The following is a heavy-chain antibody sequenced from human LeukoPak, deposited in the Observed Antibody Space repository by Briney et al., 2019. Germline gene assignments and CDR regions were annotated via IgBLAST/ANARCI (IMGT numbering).Heavy chain of an antibody. CDR1: GFTFSSYT. D-gene: IGHD7-27*01. Sequence: GGSLRLSCAASGFTFSSYTMNWVRQSSGKGLEWVSTIGSGGDLHYADSVKGRFTISRDSAKNSLYLQMNSLRAEDTAVYYCARGRLPQLGIAYYMDVWGKGTTVTVSS. V-gene: IGHV3-21*04. CDR2: IGSGGDL. J-gene: IGHJ6*03. CDR3: ARGRLPQLGIAYYMDV.